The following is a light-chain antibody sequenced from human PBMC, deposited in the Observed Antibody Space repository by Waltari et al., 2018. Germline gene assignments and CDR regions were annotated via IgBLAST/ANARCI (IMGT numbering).Light chain of an antibody. V-gene: IGKV1-39*01. CDR3: QQSYSTLVT. J-gene: IGKJ2*01. CDR2: AAS. Sequence: DIQMTQSPSSLSASLGDRVTITCRASQSISRYLNWYQQKPGQAPKLLIYAASSLQSGVPSRCSGSGSRKDSITTISSLQHEDVATYYCQQSYSTLVTFGQGTKLEIK. CDR1: QSISRY.